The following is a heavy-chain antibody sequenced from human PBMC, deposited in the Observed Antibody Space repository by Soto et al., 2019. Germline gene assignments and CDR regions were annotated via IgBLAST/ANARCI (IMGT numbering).Heavy chain of an antibody. V-gene: IGHV3-33*01. D-gene: IGHD3-10*01. CDR3: VRRGAEDVKGKYKWFHP. CDR1: GFTLNSYG. Sequence: GGSLRLSCAASGFTLNSYGMHWVRQAPGKGLEWVAVIWYDGSDKYYAASVKGRFTISRDNSKNTLYLQMDNLREEDTAVYYCVRRGAEDVKGKYKWFHPWGQGPPVTVSS. J-gene: IGHJ5*02. CDR2: IWYDGSDK.